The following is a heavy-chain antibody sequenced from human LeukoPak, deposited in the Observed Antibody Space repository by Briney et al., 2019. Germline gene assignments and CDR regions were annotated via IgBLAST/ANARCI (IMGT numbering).Heavy chain of an antibody. V-gene: IGHV3-49*03. CDR2: IRSKAYGGTT. CDR1: GFTFGDYA. CDR3: TRNKPGLPTVAY. Sequence: GGSLRLSCTASGFTFGDYAMSWFRQAPGKGLELVGFIRSKAYGGTTEYAASVKGRFTISRDDSKSIAYLQMNSLKTEDTAVYYCTRNKPGLPTVAYWGQGTLVTVSS. J-gene: IGHJ4*02. D-gene: IGHD6-19*01.